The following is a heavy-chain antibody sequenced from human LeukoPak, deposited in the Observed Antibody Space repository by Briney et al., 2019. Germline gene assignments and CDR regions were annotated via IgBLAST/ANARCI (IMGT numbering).Heavy chain of an antibody. CDR3: ARDKTYGYNL. Sequence: GGSLRLSCAASGFDFSGYWMHWVRQDAGKGLVWVSRIMGDGRSTTYADSVKGRFTVSRDNAKNTVYLQMNSLGAEDTAVYYCARDKTYGYNLWGQGTRVTVSS. CDR1: GFDFSGYW. V-gene: IGHV3-74*01. D-gene: IGHD5-18*01. J-gene: IGHJ5*02. CDR2: IMGDGRST.